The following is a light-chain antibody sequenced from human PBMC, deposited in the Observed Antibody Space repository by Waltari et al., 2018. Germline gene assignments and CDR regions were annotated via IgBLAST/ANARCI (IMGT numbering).Light chain of an antibody. CDR2: WAF. CDR3: QQYYTTPFT. Sequence: DIVMTQSPDSLAVCLGERATMNCKSSHNILDSSNNKHHLAWYRQRPGQPPQVVIYWAFSRESGVPDRFTGSGSGTDFTLTISSLQADDVAVYYCQQYYTTPFTFGQGTKLEIK. J-gene: IGKJ2*01. CDR1: HNILDSSNNKHH. V-gene: IGKV4-1*01.